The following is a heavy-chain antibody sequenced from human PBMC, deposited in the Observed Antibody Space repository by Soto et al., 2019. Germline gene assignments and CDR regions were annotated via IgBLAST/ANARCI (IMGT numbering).Heavy chain of an antibody. J-gene: IGHJ4*02. CDR2: ITHSGST. D-gene: IGHD1-1*01. CDR3: ARVRTTTFDY. CDR1: GGSFSRYY. V-gene: IGHV4-34*01. Sequence: SETLSLTCAVYGGSFSRYYWSWLRQPPGKGLEWIVEITHSGSTNYKPSLKSRVTISVDTSKNQFSLKLSSVTAADTAVYYCARVRTTTFDYWGQGTLVPVS.